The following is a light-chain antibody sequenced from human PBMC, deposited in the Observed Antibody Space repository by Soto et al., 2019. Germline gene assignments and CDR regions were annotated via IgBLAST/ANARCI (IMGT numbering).Light chain of an antibody. CDR1: QSVSSE. Sequence: EIVMAQSPATLSVSPGERATLSFRASQSVSSELALYQQKPGQAPRLLIYGASTRATSFPARFSGSGSGTDFTLTISSLQSEDFAVYYCQQYNNWPWTFGQGTKVDIK. CDR2: GAS. V-gene: IGKV3-15*01. J-gene: IGKJ1*01. CDR3: QQYNNWPWT.